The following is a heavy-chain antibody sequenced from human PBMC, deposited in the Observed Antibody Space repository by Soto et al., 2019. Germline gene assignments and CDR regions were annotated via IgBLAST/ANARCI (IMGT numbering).Heavy chain of an antibody. J-gene: IGHJ4*02. CDR2: ISSNGVST. CDR1: GFTFRSYA. CDR3: MKGRSGQQLVRVFDY. V-gene: IGHV3-64*05. D-gene: IGHD6-13*01. Sequence: GGSLRLSCSASGFTFRSYAMHRVRQAPGKGLEYVSAISSNGVSTYYADSVKDRFTISRDNSKNTLYVQMSSSTTEDTAVYYCMKGRSGQQLVRVFDYWGQRVLVTDS.